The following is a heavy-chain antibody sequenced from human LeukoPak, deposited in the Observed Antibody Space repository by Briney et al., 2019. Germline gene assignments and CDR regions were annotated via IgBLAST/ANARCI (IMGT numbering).Heavy chain of an antibody. CDR3: ARDQTTVTTTGYMDV. D-gene: IGHD4-17*01. J-gene: IGHJ6*03. V-gene: IGHV1-2*02. Sequence: ASVKVSCKASGYTFTGYYMHWVRQAPGQGLEWMGWINPNSGGTNYAQKFQGRVTMTRDTSISTAYMELSRLRPDDTAVYYCARDQTTVTTTGYMDVCGKGTTVTISS. CDR2: INPNSGGT. CDR1: GYTFTGYY.